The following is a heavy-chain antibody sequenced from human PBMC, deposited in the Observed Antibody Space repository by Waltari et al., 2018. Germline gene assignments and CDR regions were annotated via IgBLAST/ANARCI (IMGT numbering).Heavy chain of an antibody. J-gene: IGHJ5*02. CDR3: AKQVPAGGSGSYYNTGWFDP. D-gene: IGHD3-10*01. Sequence: QLQLQVSGPGLVKPSETLSLTCTVSGGSISSTNYWGWIRQPPGKGLEWIGSVYHSGATDYNASLKSRVTISVETSRNEFSLRLTSVTAADTALYYCAKQVPAGGSGSYYNTGWFDPWGQGTLVTVSA. V-gene: IGHV4-39*01. CDR1: GGSISSTNY. CDR2: VYHSGAT.